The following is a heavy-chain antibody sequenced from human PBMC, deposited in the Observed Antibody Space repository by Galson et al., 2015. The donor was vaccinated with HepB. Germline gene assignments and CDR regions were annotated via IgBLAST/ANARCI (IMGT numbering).Heavy chain of an antibody. J-gene: IGHJ5*02. Sequence: CAISGDSVSSNSAAWNWIRQSPSRGLEWLGRTYYRSKWYNDYAVSVKSRITINPDTSKNQFSLQLNSVTPEDTAVYYCAREKIAVAGLPKYNWFDPWGQGTLVTVSS. D-gene: IGHD6-19*01. CDR2: TYYRSKWYN. CDR3: AREKIAVAGLPKYNWFDP. CDR1: GDSVSSNSAA. V-gene: IGHV6-1*01.